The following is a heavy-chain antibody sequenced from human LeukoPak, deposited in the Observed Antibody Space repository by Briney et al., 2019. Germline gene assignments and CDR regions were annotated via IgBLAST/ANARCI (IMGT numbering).Heavy chain of an antibody. J-gene: IGHJ2*01. V-gene: IGHV3-23*01. CDR2: ISGSGATI. Sequence: GGSLRLSCAASGFTFSSYTMSWVRQAPGKGLEWVSLISGSGATIYYADSVKGRFTISRDNSKNTLYLQMSSLKASDTAMYYCARFGAPSMAYWYFDLWGRGTLVTVSS. D-gene: IGHD2/OR15-2a*01. CDR3: ARFGAPSMAYWYFDL. CDR1: GFTFSSYT.